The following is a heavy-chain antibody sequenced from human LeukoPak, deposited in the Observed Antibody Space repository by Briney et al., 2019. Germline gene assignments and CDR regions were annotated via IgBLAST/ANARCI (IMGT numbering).Heavy chain of an antibody. CDR2: IKSKTDGGTT. J-gene: IGHJ6*03. CDR3: TTLGSGIQLWPTYYMDV. CDR1: GFTFSNAW. D-gene: IGHD5-18*01. V-gene: IGHV3-15*01. Sequence: GGSLRLSCAASGFTFSNAWMSWVRQAPGKGLEWVGRIKSKTDGGTTDYAAPVKGRFTISRDDSKNTLYLQMNSLKTEDTAVYYCTTLGSGIQLWPTYYMDVWGKGTTVTVSS.